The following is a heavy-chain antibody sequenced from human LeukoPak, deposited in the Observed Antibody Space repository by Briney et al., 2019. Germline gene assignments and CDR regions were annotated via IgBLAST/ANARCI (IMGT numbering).Heavy chain of an antibody. CDR3: ARVAPYCSSTSCYFNY. D-gene: IGHD2-2*01. Sequence: SVKVSCKASGGTFGSYAISWVRQAPGQGLEWMGGIIPIFGTANYAQKFQGRVTITADKSTSTAYMELSSLRSEDTAVYYCARVAPYCSSTSCYFNYWGQGTLVTVSS. CDR1: GGTFGSYA. J-gene: IGHJ4*02. CDR2: IIPIFGTA. V-gene: IGHV1-69*06.